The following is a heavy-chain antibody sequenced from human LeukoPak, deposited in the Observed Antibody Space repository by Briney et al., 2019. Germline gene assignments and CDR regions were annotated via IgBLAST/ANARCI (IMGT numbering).Heavy chain of an antibody. V-gene: IGHV4-4*07. CDR3: ARAKPPTPEAGIDY. CDR2: MYTSGST. J-gene: IGHJ4*02. D-gene: IGHD1-14*01. Sequence: SETLSLTCTVYGGSISSYYWSWIRQPAGKGLEWIGRMYTSGSTNYNPSLKSRVTISVDTSKNQFSLKLSPVTAADTAVYYCARAKPPTPEAGIDYWGQGTLVTVSS. CDR1: GGSISSYY.